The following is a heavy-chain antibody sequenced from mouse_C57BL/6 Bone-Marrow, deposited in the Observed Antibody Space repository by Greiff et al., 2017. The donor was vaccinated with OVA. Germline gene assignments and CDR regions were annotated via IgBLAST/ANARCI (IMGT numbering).Heavy chain of an antibody. D-gene: IGHD1-1*01. Sequence: DVKLVESGGGLVKPGGSLKLSCAASGFTFSSYAMSWVRQTPEKRLEWVATISDGGSYTYYPDNVKGRFTISRDNAKNNLYLQMSQLKSEDTAMYYCARGPLATVDAMDYWGQGTSVTVSS. V-gene: IGHV5-4*03. CDR1: GFTFSSYA. J-gene: IGHJ4*01. CDR3: ARGPLATVDAMDY. CDR2: ISDGGSYT.